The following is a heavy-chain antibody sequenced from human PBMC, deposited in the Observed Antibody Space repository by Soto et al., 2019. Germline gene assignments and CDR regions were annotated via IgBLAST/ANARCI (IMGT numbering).Heavy chain of an antibody. Sequence: PGESLKISCKGSGYSFTSYWIGWARQMPGKGLEWMGIIYPGDSDTKYSPSLQGQVTISADTSISTAYLQWTSLKASDTAMYYCARSRRGAYSSGWYSPSGYYNYGIDVWGQGTKVTVS. V-gene: IGHV5-51*01. D-gene: IGHD6-19*01. CDR2: IYPGDSDT. CDR3: ARSRRGAYSSGWYSPSGYYNYGIDV. CDR1: GYSFTSYW. J-gene: IGHJ6*02.